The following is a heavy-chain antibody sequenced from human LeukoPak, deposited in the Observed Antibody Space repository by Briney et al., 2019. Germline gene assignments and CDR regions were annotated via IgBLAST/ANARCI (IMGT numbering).Heavy chain of an antibody. J-gene: IGHJ6*03. D-gene: IGHD3-10*01. Sequence: SETLSLTCTVSGGSISSGSYYWSWIRQPAGKGLEWIGRIYTSGSTNYNPSLKSRVTISVDTSKNQFSLKLSSVTAADTAVYYCATSRAGITMVRGVIITTRNYYYYMDVWGKGTTVTISS. CDR3: ATSRAGITMVRGVIITTRNYYYYMDV. CDR1: GGSISSGSYY. CDR2: IYTSGST. V-gene: IGHV4-61*02.